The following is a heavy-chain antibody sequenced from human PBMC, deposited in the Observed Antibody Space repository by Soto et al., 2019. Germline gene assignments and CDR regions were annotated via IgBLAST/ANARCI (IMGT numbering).Heavy chain of an antibody. CDR3: AGRYCSGGSCYNYYGMDV. D-gene: IGHD2-15*01. Sequence: RASVKVSCKASGFTFSSSAVQWVRQARGQRLEWIGWIVVGSGKTNYAQKFQERVTITRDMSTSTAYMELSSLRSEDTAVYYCAGRYCSGGSCYNYYGMDVWGKGTTVTVSS. CDR2: IVVGSGKT. CDR1: GFTFSSSA. V-gene: IGHV1-58*01. J-gene: IGHJ6*04.